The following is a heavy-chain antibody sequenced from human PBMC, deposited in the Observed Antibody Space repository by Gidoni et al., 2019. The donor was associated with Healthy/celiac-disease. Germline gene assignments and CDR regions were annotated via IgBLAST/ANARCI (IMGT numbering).Heavy chain of an antibody. J-gene: IGHJ4*02. V-gene: IGHV4-34*01. CDR3: ARAFYDFWSGYSYYFDY. Sequence: QVQLQQWGAGLLKPSETLSLTCAVYGGSFSGYYWSWIRQPPGKGLEWIGEINHSGSTNYNPSLKSRVTISVDTSKNQFSLKLSSVTAADTDVYYCARAFYDFWSGYSYYFDYWGQGTLVTVSS. CDR2: INHSGST. D-gene: IGHD3-3*01. CDR1: GGSFSGYY.